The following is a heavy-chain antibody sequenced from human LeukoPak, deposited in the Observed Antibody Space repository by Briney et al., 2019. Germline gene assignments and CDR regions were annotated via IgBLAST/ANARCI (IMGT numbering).Heavy chain of an antibody. CDR1: GYTFTGYY. CDR2: IHPNSGGT. Sequence: ASVKVSCKASGYTFTGYYMHWVRQAPGQGLEWMGWIHPNSGGTNYAQKFQGSVTMTRDTSISTAYMELSSLRSEDTAVYYCARDRGDGYTLNAFDIWGQGTMVTVSS. J-gene: IGHJ3*02. V-gene: IGHV1-2*02. D-gene: IGHD5-24*01. CDR3: ARDRGDGYTLNAFDI.